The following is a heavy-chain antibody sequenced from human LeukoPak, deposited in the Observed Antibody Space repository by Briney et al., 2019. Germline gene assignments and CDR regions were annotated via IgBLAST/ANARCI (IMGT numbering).Heavy chain of an antibody. CDR3: ARGGEDFWN. Sequence: ASVKVSCKASGGTFSSYAISWVRQATGQGLEWMGWMNPNSGNTGYAQKFQGRVTITRNTSISTAYMELSSLRSEDTAVYYCARGGEDFWNWGQGTLVTVSS. CDR1: GGTFSSYA. D-gene: IGHD3-3*01. V-gene: IGHV1-8*03. J-gene: IGHJ4*02. CDR2: MNPNSGNT.